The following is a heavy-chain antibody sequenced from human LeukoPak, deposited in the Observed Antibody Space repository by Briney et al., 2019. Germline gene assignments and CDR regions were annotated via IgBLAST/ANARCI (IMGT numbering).Heavy chain of an antibody. V-gene: IGHV1-46*01. J-gene: IGHJ5*02. CDR3: ARDYSGEWEQVTGWWFDP. CDR1: GYTFGTHW. CDR2: INPSGDGR. D-gene: IGHD3-16*01. Sequence: ASVKVSCKASGYTFGTHWMHWVRQAPGQGLEWMGIINPSGDGRLYAQKFQGRVTVTRDMSTRTVYMELSDLRPEDTAVYYCARDYSGEWEQVTGWWFDPWGQGTLVIVSS.